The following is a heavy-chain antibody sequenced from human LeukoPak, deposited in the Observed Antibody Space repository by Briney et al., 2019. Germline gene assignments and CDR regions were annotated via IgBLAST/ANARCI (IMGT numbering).Heavy chain of an antibody. D-gene: IGHD2-15*01. CDR1: GFTVSSYY. Sequence: GGSLRLSCAASGFTVSSYYMTWVRQAPGKGLEWVSVMYSGGSTYYADSVKGRVAISRDNSQNTVFLQMNSVRAEDTAVYYCARDKNSGGSRDVCFDYWGQGTLVTVSS. CDR3: ARDKNSGGSRDVCFDY. V-gene: IGHV3-66*01. J-gene: IGHJ4*02. CDR2: MYSGGST.